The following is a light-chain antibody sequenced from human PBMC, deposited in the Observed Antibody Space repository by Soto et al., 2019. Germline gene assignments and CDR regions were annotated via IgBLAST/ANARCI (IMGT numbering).Light chain of an antibody. CDR3: QQYNSYSWT. CDR1: QSVSSN. CDR2: GAS. J-gene: IGKJ1*01. V-gene: IGKV3-15*01. Sequence: EIVMTQSPATLSVSPGERATLSCWASQSVSSNLAWYQQKPGQAPRLLIYGASTRATGIPARFSGSGSGTEFTLTISSLQPDDFATYYCQQYNSYSWTFGQGTKVDIK.